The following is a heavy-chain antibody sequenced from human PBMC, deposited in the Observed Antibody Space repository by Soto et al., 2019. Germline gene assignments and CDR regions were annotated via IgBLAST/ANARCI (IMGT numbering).Heavy chain of an antibody. CDR2: ISYDGSNK. D-gene: IGHD2-15*01. CDR3: ARDSGGGNSLDY. V-gene: IGHV3-30-3*01. J-gene: IGHJ4*02. CDR1: GFTSSSYA. Sequence: QVQLVESGGGVVQPGRSLRLSCAASGFTSSSYAMHWVRQAPGKGLEWVAVISYDGSNKYYADSVKGRFTISRDNSKNTLYLQMNSLRAEDTAVYYCARDSGGGNSLDYWGQGTLVTVSS.